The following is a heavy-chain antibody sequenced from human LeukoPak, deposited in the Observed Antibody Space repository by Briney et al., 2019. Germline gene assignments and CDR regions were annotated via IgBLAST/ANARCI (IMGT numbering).Heavy chain of an antibody. CDR1: GGSISSTNYY. D-gene: IGHD4-11*01. Sequence: SETLSLTCTVSGGSISSTNYYWGWIRQPPGKGLEWIGSIYYSGSTYYNPSLKSRVTISVDTSKNHFSLKLSSVTAADTALYFCARTVTGGLYYFDSWGQGALVTVSS. J-gene: IGHJ4*02. V-gene: IGHV4-39*07. CDR2: IYYSGST. CDR3: ARTVTGGLYYFDS.